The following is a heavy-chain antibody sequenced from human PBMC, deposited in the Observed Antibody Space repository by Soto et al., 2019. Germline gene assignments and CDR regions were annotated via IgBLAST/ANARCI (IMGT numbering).Heavy chain of an antibody. CDR3: ARSSPRVVSPWDY. J-gene: IGHJ4*02. V-gene: IGHV4-59*01. CDR1: GGSIISYY. CDR2: IYYSGST. D-gene: IGHD3-3*01. Sequence: QVQLQESGPGLVKPSETLFLTCIVSGGSIISYYWSWIRQPPGKGLEWIGHIYYSGSTNYNPSLKSRVTISVDTSKNHFSLKLSSVTAANTAVYYCARSSPRVVSPWDYWGQGTLVTVSS.